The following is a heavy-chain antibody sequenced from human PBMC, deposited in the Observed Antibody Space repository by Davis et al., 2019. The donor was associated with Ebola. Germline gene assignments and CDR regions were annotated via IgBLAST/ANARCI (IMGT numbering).Heavy chain of an antibody. J-gene: IGHJ4*02. D-gene: IGHD2-21*02. CDR2: IIPLFGTT. V-gene: IGHV1-69*06. Sequence: VKVSCKASRNTISTYTIDWVRQAPGQGLEWMGGIIPLFGTTNYAQKFRGRVMITADKSTRIAYMELNSLTSEDTAVYYCARGPSVATAHYFDYWGQGTLVTVSS. CDR1: RNTISTYT. CDR3: ARGPSVATAHYFDY.